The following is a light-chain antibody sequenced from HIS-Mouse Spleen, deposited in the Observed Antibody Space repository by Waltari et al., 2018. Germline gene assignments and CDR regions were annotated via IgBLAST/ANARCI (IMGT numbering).Light chain of an antibody. Sequence: QSALTQPASVSGSPGQSITIPCPGNSSDVGRYNLFSWYQQHPGKAPKLMIYEGSQRPSGVSNRFSGSKSGNTASLTISGLQAEDEADYYCCSYAGSSTWVFGGGTKLTVL. CDR2: EGS. CDR1: SSDVGRYNL. V-gene: IGLV2-23*01. J-gene: IGLJ3*02. CDR3: CSYAGSSTWV.